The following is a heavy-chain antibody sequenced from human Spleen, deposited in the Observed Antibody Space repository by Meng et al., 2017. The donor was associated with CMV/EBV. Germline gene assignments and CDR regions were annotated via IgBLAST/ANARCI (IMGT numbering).Heavy chain of an antibody. D-gene: IGHD3-10*01. CDR3: ARGAGITRGGHLSY. V-gene: IGHV4-4*07. Sequence: QWRLEESGPGPAKPSETLSLTCTASGGSISSYYWSWIRQPAGKGLEWIGRIYTSGSTNYNPSLKSRVTMSVDTSKNQFSLKLSSVTAADTAVYYCARGAGITRGGHLSYWGQGTLVTVSS. CDR1: GGSISSYY. CDR2: IYTSGST. J-gene: IGHJ4*02.